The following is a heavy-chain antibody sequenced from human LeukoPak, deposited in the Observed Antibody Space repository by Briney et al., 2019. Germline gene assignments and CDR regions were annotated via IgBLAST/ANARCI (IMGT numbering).Heavy chain of an antibody. CDR2: INHSGST. J-gene: IGHJ4*02. V-gene: IGHV4-34*01. CDR3: ARLSGGY. CDR1: GGSFSGYY. Sequence: SETLSLTCAVYGGSFSGYYWSWIRQPPGKGLEWIGEINHSGSTNYNPSLKSRVTISVDTSKNQFSLKLSSVTAADTAVYYCARLSGGYWGQGTLVTVSS. D-gene: IGHD1-1*01.